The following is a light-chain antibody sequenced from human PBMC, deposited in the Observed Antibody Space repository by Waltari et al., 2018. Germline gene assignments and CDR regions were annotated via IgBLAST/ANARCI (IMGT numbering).Light chain of an antibody. CDR3: QQYDSTPTWT. CDR1: QSVLCRTNNKNC. Sequence: DIVMTQSPDSLAVSLGERATINCKSSQSVLCRTNNKNCLAWYQQKPGQPPKLLIYWAATRESGVPDRLRGSGSGTDFTLTISSLQAEDVAVYYCQQYDSTPTWTFGQGTKVEIK. J-gene: IGKJ1*01. V-gene: IGKV4-1*01. CDR2: WAA.